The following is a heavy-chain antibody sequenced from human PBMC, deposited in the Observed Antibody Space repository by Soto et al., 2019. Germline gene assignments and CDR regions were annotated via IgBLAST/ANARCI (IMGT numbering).Heavy chain of an antibody. D-gene: IGHD3-3*01. CDR2: INPSGGST. CDR3: ARDRTILEWLPDYYYYMDV. CDR1: GYTFTSYY. V-gene: IGHV1-46*03. J-gene: IGHJ6*03. Sequence: ASVKVSCKASGYTFTSYYMHWVRQAPGQGLEWMGIINPSGGSTSYAQKFQGRVTMTRDTSTSTVYMELSSLRSEDTAVYYCARDRTILEWLPDYYYYMDVWGQGPTVTVSS.